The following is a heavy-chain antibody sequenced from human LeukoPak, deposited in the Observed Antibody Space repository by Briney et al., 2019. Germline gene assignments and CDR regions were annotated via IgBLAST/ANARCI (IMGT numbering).Heavy chain of an antibody. CDR1: GGSFISGIYY. CDR3: ARLLSIAAAGGHYFDY. J-gene: IGHJ4*02. Sequence: SETLSLTCNVSGGSFISGIYYWGWVRQPPGKGLEWIASIYYRGSTYYNQSLKSRVTISVDTSKKQFSLKVTSVTAADTAVYYCARLLSIAAAGGHYFDYWGQGTLVTVSS. D-gene: IGHD6-13*01. V-gene: IGHV4-39*01. CDR2: IYYRGST.